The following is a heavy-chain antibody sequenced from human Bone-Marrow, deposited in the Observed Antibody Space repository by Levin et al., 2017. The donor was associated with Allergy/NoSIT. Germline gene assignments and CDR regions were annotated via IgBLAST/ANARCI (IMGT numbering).Heavy chain of an antibody. Sequence: RASVKVSCKASGGTFSSYAISWVRQAPGQGLEWMGGIIPIFGTANYAQKFQGRVTITADESTSTAYMELSSLRSEDTAVYYCARDRCSGGSCYSGAWFDPWGQGTLVTVSS. V-gene: IGHV1-69*13. CDR3: ARDRCSGGSCYSGAWFDP. CDR1: GGTFSSYA. CDR2: IIPIFGTA. J-gene: IGHJ5*02. D-gene: IGHD2-15*01.